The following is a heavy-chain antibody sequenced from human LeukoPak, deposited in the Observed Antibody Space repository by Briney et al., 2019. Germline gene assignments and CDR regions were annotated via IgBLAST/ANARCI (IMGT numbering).Heavy chain of an antibody. Sequence: SETLSLTCTVSGDSITNSYWNWIRQPPGKGLEWIGRISYGGSPNYNPSLKSRVIISRDTSKNQFSLELTSVTAADTAIYYCAKRIIEARENGDSNWLDPWGQGTLVTVSS. CDR1: GDSITNSY. D-gene: IGHD4-17*01. CDR2: ISYGGSP. V-gene: IGHV4-59*12. J-gene: IGHJ5*01. CDR3: AKRIIEARENGDSNWLDP.